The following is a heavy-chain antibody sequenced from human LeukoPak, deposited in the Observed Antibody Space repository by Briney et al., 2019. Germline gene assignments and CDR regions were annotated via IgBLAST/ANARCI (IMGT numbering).Heavy chain of an antibody. CDR3: ARDHNYAFDN. CDR2: IGIDSGNT. CDR1: GFPFIEYS. Sequence: GGSLRLSCTASGFPFIEYSMNWVRQVPGKGLEWISYIGIDSGNTKYADSVRGRFTISADKAKNSLYLQMNSLRIEDTAVYYCARDHNYAFDNWGQGTLVSVAS. D-gene: IGHD1-1*01. V-gene: IGHV3-48*01. J-gene: IGHJ4*02.